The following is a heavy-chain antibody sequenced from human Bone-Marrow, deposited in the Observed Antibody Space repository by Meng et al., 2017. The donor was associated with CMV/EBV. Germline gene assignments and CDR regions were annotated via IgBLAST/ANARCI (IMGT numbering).Heavy chain of an antibody. CDR3: ARANSSSWYGGDYYYYGMDV. CDR2: ISAYNGDT. Sequence: ASVKVSCKASGYTFTNCGFSWVRQAPGQGLEYMGWISAYNGDTKYAQKFQGRVTMTTDTSTSTVYMELRSLRSEDTAVYYCARANSSSWYGGDYYYYGMDVWGQGTTVAASS. J-gene: IGHJ6*02. CDR1: GYTFTNCG. D-gene: IGHD6-13*01. V-gene: IGHV1-18*01.